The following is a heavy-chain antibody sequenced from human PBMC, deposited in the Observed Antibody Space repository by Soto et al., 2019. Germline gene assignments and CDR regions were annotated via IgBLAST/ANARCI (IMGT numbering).Heavy chain of an antibody. D-gene: IGHD3-10*01. Sequence: GGSLRLSCAASGFTFSSYGMHWVRQTPGKGLEWVAVISYDGSNKYYVDSVKGRFTISRDNSKNTLYLQMNSLRAEDTAVYYCASVGSGSSVYLDVWGRGTTVTVSS. CDR2: ISYDGSNK. V-gene: IGHV3-30*03. CDR3: ASVGSGSSVYLDV. J-gene: IGHJ6*04. CDR1: GFTFSSYG.